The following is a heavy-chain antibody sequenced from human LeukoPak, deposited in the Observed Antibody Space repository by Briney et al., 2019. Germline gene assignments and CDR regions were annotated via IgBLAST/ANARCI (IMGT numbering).Heavy chain of an antibody. Sequence: GGSLRLSCAASGFTFSSYWMSWVRQAPGKGLEWVANIKQDGSEKYYVDSVKGRFTISRDNGKNSLYLQMNSLRAEDTAVYYCARDLGGAAGPGNWFDPWGQGTTVTVSS. V-gene: IGHV3-7*01. J-gene: IGHJ5*02. D-gene: IGHD6-13*01. CDR3: ARDLGGAAGPGNWFDP. CDR2: IKQDGSEK. CDR1: GFTFSSYW.